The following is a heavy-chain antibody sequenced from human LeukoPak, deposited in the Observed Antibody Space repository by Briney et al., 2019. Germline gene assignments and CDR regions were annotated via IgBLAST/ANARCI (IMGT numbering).Heavy chain of an antibody. V-gene: IGHV3-23*01. CDR2: ISGSGGST. D-gene: IGHD2-2*01. Sequence: GGSLRLSCAASGFTFSSYAMSWVRQAPGKGLEWVSAISGSGGSTYYADSVKGRFTISRDNSKNTLYLQMNSLRAEDTAVYYCAKDAGVLVPAADYYYYYYYMDVWGKGTTVTVSS. J-gene: IGHJ6*03. CDR3: AKDAGVLVPAADYYYYYYYMDV. CDR1: GFTFSSYA.